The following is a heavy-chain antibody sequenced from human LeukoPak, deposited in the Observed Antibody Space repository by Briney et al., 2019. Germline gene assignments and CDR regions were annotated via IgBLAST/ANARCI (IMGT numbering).Heavy chain of an antibody. V-gene: IGHV4-38-2*01. J-gene: IGHJ5*02. CDR2: IYHSGST. CDR3: ARRSTTGTTDWFDP. CDR1: GCSISSGYY. D-gene: IGHD1-1*01. Sequence: SETLSLTCAVSGCSISSGYYWGWSRQPPGKGLEWIGSIYHSGSTYYNPSLKSRVTISVDTSKNQFSLKLSSVTAADTAVYYCARRSTTGTTDWFDPWGQGTLVTVSS.